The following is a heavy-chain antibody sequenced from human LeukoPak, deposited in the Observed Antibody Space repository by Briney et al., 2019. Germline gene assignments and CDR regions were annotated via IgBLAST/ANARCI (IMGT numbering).Heavy chain of an antibody. D-gene: IGHD4-17*01. J-gene: IGHJ6*02. Sequence: SQTLSLTCAISGDSASSNSAAWNWIRQSPSRGLEWLGRTYYRSKWYNDYAVSVKRRITINPDTSKNQFSLQLNSVTPEDTAVYYCARDFYPATVTTYYGMDVWGQGTTVTVSS. V-gene: IGHV6-1*01. CDR3: ARDFYPATVTTYYGMDV. CDR1: GDSASSNSAA. CDR2: TYYRSKWYN.